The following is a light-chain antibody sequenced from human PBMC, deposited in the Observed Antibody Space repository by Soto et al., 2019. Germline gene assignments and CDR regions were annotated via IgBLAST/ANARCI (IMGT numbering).Light chain of an antibody. CDR2: RNN. Sequence: QSVLTQPPSASGTPGQRVTISCSGSSSNIGRSYVFWYKQLPGTAPRLLIYRNNQRPSVVPDRFAGSKSGTGASLAISGLRSDDEAVYYCAAWDDSLSGVVFGGGTQLTVL. V-gene: IGLV1-47*01. CDR3: AAWDDSLSGVV. J-gene: IGLJ2*01. CDR1: SSNIGRSY.